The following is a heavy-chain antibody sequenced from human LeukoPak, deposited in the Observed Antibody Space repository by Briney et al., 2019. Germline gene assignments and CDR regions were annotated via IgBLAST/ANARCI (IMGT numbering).Heavy chain of an antibody. CDR1: GGTFSSYA. CDR3: ARDGEGYSSCWNTFDY. V-gene: IGHV1-69*04. D-gene: IGHD6-19*01. Sequence: PSVKVSCKASGGTFSSYAISWVRQAPGQGLEWMGRIIPIFGIANYAQKFQGRVTITADKSTSTAYMELSSLRSEDTAVYYCARDGEGYSSCWNTFDYWGQGTLVNGSS. CDR2: IIPIFGIA. J-gene: IGHJ4*02.